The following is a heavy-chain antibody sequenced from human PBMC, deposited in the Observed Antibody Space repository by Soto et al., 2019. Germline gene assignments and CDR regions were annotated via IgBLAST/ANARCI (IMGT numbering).Heavy chain of an antibody. V-gene: IGHV4-34*01. Sequence: QVQLQQWGAGLLKPSETLSLTCAVYGGSFSGYYWSWIRQPPWKGLEWIGEINHGGSTNYKPSLTSRVTISLDQSKNQFPLKLSSVNAADTDVYYCARLMITFGGVIVGALHYSDIDVWGQGTTVTVSA. CDR3: ARLMITFGGVIVGALHYSDIDV. CDR1: GGSFSGYY. J-gene: IGHJ6*01. CDR2: INHGGST. D-gene: IGHD3-16*02.